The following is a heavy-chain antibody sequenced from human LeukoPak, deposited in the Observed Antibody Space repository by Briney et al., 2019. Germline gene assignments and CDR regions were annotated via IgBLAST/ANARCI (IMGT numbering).Heavy chain of an antibody. J-gene: IGHJ4*02. CDR2: ISGSGGST. V-gene: IGHV3-23*01. Sequence: PGGSLRLSCAASGFTFSTYAMSWVRQTPEKGLEWVSAISGSGGSTYYADSVKGRFTISRDNSKNTLCLQMNSLRAEDTAVYYCAKDRGFGEYFPFFYWGQGTLVTVSS. CDR1: GFTFSTYA. CDR3: AKDRGFGEYFPFFY. D-gene: IGHD3-10*01.